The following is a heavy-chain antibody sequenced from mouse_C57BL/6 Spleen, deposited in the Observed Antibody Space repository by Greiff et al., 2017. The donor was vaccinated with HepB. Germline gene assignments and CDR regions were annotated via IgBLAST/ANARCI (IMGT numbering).Heavy chain of an antibody. CDR1: GYTFTDYY. D-gene: IGHD1-1*01. CDR2: INPNNGGT. V-gene: IGHV1-26*01. Sequence: EVQLQQSGPELVKPGASVKISCKASGYTFTDYYMNWVKQSHGKSLEWIGDINPNNGGTSYNQKFKGKATLTVDKSSSTAYMELRSLTSEDSAVYYCARDGNGDWYFDVWGTGTTVTVSS. CDR3: ARDGNGDWYFDV. J-gene: IGHJ1*03.